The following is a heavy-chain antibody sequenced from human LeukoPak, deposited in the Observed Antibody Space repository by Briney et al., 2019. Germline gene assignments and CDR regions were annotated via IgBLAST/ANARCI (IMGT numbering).Heavy chain of an antibody. J-gene: IGHJ4*02. CDR2: IIPIFGTA. Sequence: SVKVSCKASGGTFSSYAISWVGQAPGQGLEWMGGIIPIFGTANYAQTFQGRVTITADESTSTAYKELSSLRSEDTAVYYCARGGVVRGVIMAYWGQGTLVTVSS. CDR1: GGTFSSYA. CDR3: ARGGVVRGVIMAY. D-gene: IGHD3-10*01. V-gene: IGHV1-69*13.